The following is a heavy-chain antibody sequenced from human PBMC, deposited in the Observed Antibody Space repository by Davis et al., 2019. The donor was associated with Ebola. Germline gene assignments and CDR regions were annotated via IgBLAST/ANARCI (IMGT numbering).Heavy chain of an antibody. CDR1: GFTFSGSA. CDR3: TVVIATYFDY. CDR2: IRSKANSYAT. Sequence: GESLKISCAASGFTFSGSAMHWVRQASGKGLEWVGRIRSKANSYATAYAASVKGRFTISRDDSKITAYLQMNSLKTEDTAVYYCTVVIATYFDYWGQGTLVTVSS. J-gene: IGHJ4*02. V-gene: IGHV3-73*01. D-gene: IGHD2-21*01.